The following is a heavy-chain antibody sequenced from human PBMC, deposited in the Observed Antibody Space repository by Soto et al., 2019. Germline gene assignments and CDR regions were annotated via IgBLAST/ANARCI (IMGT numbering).Heavy chain of an antibody. CDR2: IYYGGIT. CDR1: GGSFSPNY. D-gene: IGHD2-21*01. CDR3: ARLGAYYQSLDP. V-gene: IGHV4-59*08. Sequence: QVRLQESGPGLVKPSETLSLSCTVSGGSFSPNYWAWIRQPPGKGLEWIGYIYYGGITTYNPSLKSRVAISLETSKSQFSLRLTSVTSSDTAVYFCARLGAYYQSLDPWGQGTLVTVST. J-gene: IGHJ5*02.